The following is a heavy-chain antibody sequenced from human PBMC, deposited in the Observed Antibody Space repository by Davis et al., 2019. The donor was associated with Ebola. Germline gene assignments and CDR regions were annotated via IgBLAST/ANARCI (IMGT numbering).Heavy chain of an antibody. CDR3: ARHPDYGGKWGYYGMDV. D-gene: IGHD4-23*01. CDR1: GGSISSSNW. V-gene: IGHV4-4*02. Sequence: GSLRLSCAVSGGSISSSNWWSWVRQPPGKGLEWIGEIYHSGSTNYNPSLKSRVTMSVDTSKNQFTLKLTSVTAADTAVYYCARHPDYGGKWGYYGMDVWGQGTTVTVSS. J-gene: IGHJ6*02. CDR2: IYHSGST.